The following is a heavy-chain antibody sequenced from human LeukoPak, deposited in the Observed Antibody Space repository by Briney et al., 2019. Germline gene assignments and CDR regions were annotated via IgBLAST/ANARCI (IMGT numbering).Heavy chain of an antibody. Sequence: QSGGSLRLSCAASGFIFSSYGMHWVRQAPGKGLEWVAFIRYDGSNKYYADSVKGRFTISRDNSKNTLYLQMNSLRAEDTAVYYCAKADDSSGYYYRNAFAFDYWGQGTLVTVSS. J-gene: IGHJ4*02. V-gene: IGHV3-30*02. CDR3: AKADDSSGYYYRNAFAFDY. D-gene: IGHD3-22*01. CDR2: IRYDGSNK. CDR1: GFIFSSYG.